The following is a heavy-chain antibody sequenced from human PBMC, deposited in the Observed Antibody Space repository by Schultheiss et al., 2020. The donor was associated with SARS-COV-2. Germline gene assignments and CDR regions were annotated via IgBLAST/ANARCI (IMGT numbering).Heavy chain of an antibody. Sequence: GGSLRLSCAASGFTVSSNYMSWVRQAPGKGLEWVSVIYSGGSTYYADSVKGRFTISRDNSKNTLYLQMNSLRAEDTAVYYCARVGASGYFNYYYYGMDVWGQGTTVTVSS. CDR1: GFTVSSNY. D-gene: IGHD3-22*01. J-gene: IGHJ6*02. CDR3: ARVGASGYFNYYYYGMDV. CDR2: IYSGGST. V-gene: IGHV3-66*01.